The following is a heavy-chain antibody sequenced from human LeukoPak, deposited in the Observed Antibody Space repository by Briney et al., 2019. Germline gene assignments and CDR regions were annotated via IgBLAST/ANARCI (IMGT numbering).Heavy chain of an antibody. D-gene: IGHD2-15*01. V-gene: IGHV3-23*01. CDR2: ISGSGGST. Sequence: GGSLRLSCAASGFTFSSYAMSWVRQAPGKGLEWVSAISGSGGSTYYADSVKGRFTISRDNSKNTLYLQMNSLRAEDTAVYYCARDRCSGGSCYSHYYYYGMDVWGQGTTVTVSS. CDR1: GFTFSSYA. CDR3: ARDRCSGGSCYSHYYYYGMDV. J-gene: IGHJ6*02.